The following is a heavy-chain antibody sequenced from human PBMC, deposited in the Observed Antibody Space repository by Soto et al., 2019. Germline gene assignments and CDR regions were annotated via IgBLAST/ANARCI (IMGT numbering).Heavy chain of an antibody. Sequence: KPSETLSLTCAVSGYSISLGYYWGWIRRPPGKGLEWIGSIYHSGNTYYNPSLKSRVSISLDTSNNHFSLALTSVTAADTAVYYCARVQLAGRGGFDYWGPGTLLAVSS. CDR2: IYHSGNT. CDR1: GYSISLGYY. CDR3: ARVQLAGRGGFDY. D-gene: IGHD1-1*01. J-gene: IGHJ4*02. V-gene: IGHV4-38-2*01.